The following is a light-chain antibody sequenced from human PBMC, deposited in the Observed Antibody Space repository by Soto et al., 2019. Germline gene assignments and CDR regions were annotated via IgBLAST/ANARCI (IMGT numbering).Light chain of an antibody. J-gene: IGKJ1*01. CDR3: QRSET. Sequence: EIVMTQSPATLSVSPGERATLSCRASQSVSSNLAWYQQKPGQAPRLLIYGASTRATGIPARFSGSGSGTEFTLTISSLQSEDFAVYYCQRSETFGQGTKVEIK. CDR1: QSVSSN. V-gene: IGKV3-15*01. CDR2: GAS.